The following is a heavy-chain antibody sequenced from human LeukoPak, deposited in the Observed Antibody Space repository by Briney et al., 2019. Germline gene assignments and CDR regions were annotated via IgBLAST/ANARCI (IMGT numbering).Heavy chain of an antibody. J-gene: IGHJ4*02. D-gene: IGHD2-15*01. V-gene: IGHV4-39*01. CDR1: GGSISSSSYY. CDR3: ARLISGAAPRFDY. CDR2: IYYSGST. Sequence: SETLSLTCTVSGGSISSSSYYWRWIRQPPGKGLDWIGSIYYSGSTYYNPSLKSRVAISVDTSKNQFSLKLSSVTAADTAVYYCARLISGAAPRFDYWGQGTLVTVSS.